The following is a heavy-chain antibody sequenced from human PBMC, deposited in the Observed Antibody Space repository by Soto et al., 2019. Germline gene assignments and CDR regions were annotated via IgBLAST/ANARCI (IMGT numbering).Heavy chain of an antibody. CDR3: ARDRGYSSSSPLDY. Sequence: GGSPRPSCAASGVTFSSYAMYWVRQEPGKGLEWVAIISYDGSNKYYADSVKGRFTISRENSKNTLYLQMNSLRAEDTAVYYCARDRGYSSSSPLDYWGQGKLLTVSS. D-gene: IGHD6-6*01. J-gene: IGHJ4*02. CDR1: GVTFSSYA. CDR2: ISYDGSNK. V-gene: IGHV3-30-3*01.